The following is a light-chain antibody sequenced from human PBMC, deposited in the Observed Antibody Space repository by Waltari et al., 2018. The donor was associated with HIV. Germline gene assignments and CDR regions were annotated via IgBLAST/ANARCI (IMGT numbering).Light chain of an antibody. V-gene: IGLV2-18*02. CDR3: SSYRTNNTIV. Sequence: QSALTQPPSVSASPGQSVTLSCPGTSSDVGTYNRVSWYLQPPGTAPRIIIYEVKTRPSGVPDRFSGSKSGNTASLTISGLQAGDEADYYCSSYRTNNTIVFGTGTKVTVL. CDR1: SSDVGTYNR. CDR2: EVK. J-gene: IGLJ1*01.